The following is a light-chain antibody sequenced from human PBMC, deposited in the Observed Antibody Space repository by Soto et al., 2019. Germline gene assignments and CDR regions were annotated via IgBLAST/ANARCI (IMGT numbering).Light chain of an antibody. Sequence: QSALTQPASVSGSPGQSITISCTGTSSDVGGYNYVSWYQQHTGKAPKLMIYEVTNRPSGVSNRFSGSKSGNTASLTIAGLQAEEEADYYCSSYTSSRTYVLGTGTKVTVL. J-gene: IGLJ1*01. V-gene: IGLV2-14*01. CDR1: SSDVGGYNY. CDR2: EVT. CDR3: SSYTSSRTYV.